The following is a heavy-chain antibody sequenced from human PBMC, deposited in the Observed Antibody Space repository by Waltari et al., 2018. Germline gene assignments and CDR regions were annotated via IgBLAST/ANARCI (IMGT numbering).Heavy chain of an antibody. D-gene: IGHD3-10*02. V-gene: IGHV3-23*01. CDR2: ISGNAGTT. CDR1: GFTFSPYA. J-gene: IGHJ4*02. Sequence: EVQLLDSGGGLVQPGGSLRLSFVASGFTFSPYAMSWVRQAPGKGLECVSAISGNAGTTYYTDSVKGRFTISRDNSKNTLYLQMNSLRAEDTAVYYCTRALFGGSTDWGQGTLVTVSS. CDR3: TRALFGGSTD.